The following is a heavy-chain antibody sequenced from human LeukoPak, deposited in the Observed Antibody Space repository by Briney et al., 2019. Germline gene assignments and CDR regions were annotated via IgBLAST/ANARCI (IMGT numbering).Heavy chain of an antibody. J-gene: IGHJ4*02. CDR2: IYYSGST. V-gene: IGHV4-59*08. D-gene: IGHD3-22*01. CDR1: GGSISSYY. CDR3: ARHGRDYYDSSGYYTVGLFDY. Sequence: SETLSLTCTVSGGSISSYYWSWIRQPPGKGLEWIGYIYYSGSTNYNPSLKSRVTISVDTSKNQFSLKLSSVTAADTAVYYCARHGRDYYDSSGYYTVGLFDYWGQGTLVTVS.